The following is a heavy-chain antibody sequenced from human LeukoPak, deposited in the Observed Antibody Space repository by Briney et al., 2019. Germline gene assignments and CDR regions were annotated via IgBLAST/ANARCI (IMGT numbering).Heavy chain of an antibody. CDR3: ASGGGIVVVPAANFPFDY. CDR1: GYTFTGYY. J-gene: IGHJ4*02. Sequence: ASVKVSCKASGYTFTGYYMHWVRQAPGQGLEWMGWINPNSGGTNYAQKFQGRVTITADKSTSTAYMELSSLRSEDTAVYYCASGGGIVVVPAANFPFDYWGQGTLVTVSS. CDR2: INPNSGGT. V-gene: IGHV1-2*02. D-gene: IGHD2-2*01.